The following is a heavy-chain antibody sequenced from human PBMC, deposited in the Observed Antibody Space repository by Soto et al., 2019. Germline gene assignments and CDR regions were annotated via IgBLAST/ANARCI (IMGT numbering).Heavy chain of an antibody. D-gene: IGHD3-22*01. J-gene: IGHJ4*02. V-gene: IGHV3-11*01. CDR3: ARDLGYYDSSGYFDY. CDR2: ISSSGDII. CDR1: VFTFSDYY. Sequence: PGGSLRLACASSVFTFSDYYMSWIRQAPGKGLEWVSYISSSGDIIYYADSVKGRFTISRDNAKSSLYLQMNSLRAEDTAVYYCARDLGYYDSSGYFDYWGQGTLVTVSS.